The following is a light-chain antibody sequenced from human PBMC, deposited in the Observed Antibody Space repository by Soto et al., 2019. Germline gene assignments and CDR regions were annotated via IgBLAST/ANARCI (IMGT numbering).Light chain of an antibody. CDR2: EVS. J-gene: IGLJ2*01. CDR3: SSYAGGNIV. CDR1: STDVGGYNY. Sequence: QSALTQPPSASGSPGQSVTISCTGTSTDVGGYNYVSWYQQHPGKAPKLMIYEVSKRPSGVPDRFSGSKSGNTASLTVSGLQGEDEADYYCSSYAGGNIVFGGGTKLTVL. V-gene: IGLV2-8*01.